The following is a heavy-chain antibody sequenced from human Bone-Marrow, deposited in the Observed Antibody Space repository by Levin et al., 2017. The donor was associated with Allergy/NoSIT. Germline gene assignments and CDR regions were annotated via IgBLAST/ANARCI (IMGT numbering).Heavy chain of an antibody. J-gene: IGHJ4*02. D-gene: IGHD5-12*01. CDR2: INMDGSTR. Sequence: PGGSLRLSCAASGFTFSDYWMHWVRQAPGKGLVWVSRINMDGSTRDHADAVKGRFSISRDNAENTLYLQMNSLTVEDTAVYYCARSGLFRFDSWGPGLLVIVSS. CDR1: GFTFSDYW. CDR3: ARSGLFRFDS. V-gene: IGHV3-74*01.